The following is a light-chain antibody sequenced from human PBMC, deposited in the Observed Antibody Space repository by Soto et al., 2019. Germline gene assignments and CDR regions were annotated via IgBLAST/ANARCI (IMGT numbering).Light chain of an antibody. J-gene: IGKJ1*01. CDR1: QSVSSNY. V-gene: IGKV3-20*01. Sequence: EIVLTQSPGTLSLSPGEGATLSCRASQSVSSNYLAWYQRKPGQAPRLLIYGASSRATDIPDRFSGSGSGTGFTLTISRLEPEDFAVYYCQQYGSSRTFGQGTKVDIK. CDR2: GAS. CDR3: QQYGSSRT.